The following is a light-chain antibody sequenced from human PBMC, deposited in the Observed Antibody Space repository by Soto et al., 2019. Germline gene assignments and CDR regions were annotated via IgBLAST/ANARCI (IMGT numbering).Light chain of an antibody. Sequence: DIQMTQSPSTLSASFGDRVTITCRASQTITRWMAWYQQKPGKAPKLLIYDASTLESGVPSRFSGSRSGTEFTLTVSSLQPDDFATYYCQQYNSYWTFGQGTKVDIK. V-gene: IGKV1-5*01. CDR2: DAS. CDR1: QTITRW. CDR3: QQYNSYWT. J-gene: IGKJ1*01.